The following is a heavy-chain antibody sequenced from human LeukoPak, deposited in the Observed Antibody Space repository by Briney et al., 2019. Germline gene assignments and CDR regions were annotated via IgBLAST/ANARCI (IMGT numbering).Heavy chain of an antibody. D-gene: IGHD2-2*01. V-gene: IGHV1-69*04. J-gene: IGHJ4*02. CDR1: GGTFSSYA. CDR3: AREADIVVVPAAIRRGYYFDY. Sequence: SVKVSCKASGGTFSSYAISWVRQAPGQGLEWMGRIIPIFGIANYAQKFQGRVAITADKSTSTAYMELSSLRSEDTAVYYCAREADIVVVPAAIRRGYYFDYWGQGTLVTVSS. CDR2: IIPIFGIA.